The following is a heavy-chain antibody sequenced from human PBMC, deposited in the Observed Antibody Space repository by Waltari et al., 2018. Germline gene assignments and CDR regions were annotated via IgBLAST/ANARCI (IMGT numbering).Heavy chain of an antibody. J-gene: IGHJ4*02. Sequence: EVQLLESGGGLVQPGGSLRLSCAASGFTFSSYAMSWVRQAPGKGLRWASAIRGSGGSTYYAESVKGRFTISRDNSKNTLYLQRNSLRAEDTAVYYCAKVLKAVTSARLPSDYWGQGTLVTVSS. CDR1: GFTFSSYA. D-gene: IGHD4-17*01. CDR3: AKVLKAVTSARLPSDY. V-gene: IGHV3-23*01. CDR2: IRGSGGST.